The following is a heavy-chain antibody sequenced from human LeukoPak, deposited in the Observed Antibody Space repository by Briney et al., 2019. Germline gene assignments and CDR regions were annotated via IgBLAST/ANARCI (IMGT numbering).Heavy chain of an antibody. CDR3: AREFAD. D-gene: IGHD3-10*01. Sequence: GGSLRLSCAASGFIFSNYITNWVRQAPGKGLEWVSSISRSSGSSSYIYYADSVKGRFTISRDNAKNSVYLQMNSLRPEDTAVYYRAREFADWGQGTLVTVSS. V-gene: IGHV3-21*01. J-gene: IGHJ4*02. CDR2: ISRSSGSSSYI. CDR1: GFIFSNYI.